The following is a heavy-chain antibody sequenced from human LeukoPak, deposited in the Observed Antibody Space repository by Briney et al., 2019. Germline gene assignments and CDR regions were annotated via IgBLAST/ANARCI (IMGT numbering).Heavy chain of an antibody. CDR1: GVSISTGSYY. Sequence: PSETLSLTCTVSGVSISTGSYYWSWLRQPAGQGLEWIGRIYSSGSTNYSPSFKSRVTISVDTSKNQFSLNLSSVTAADTAVYYCARGEYDSSAYWGYYFENWGQGTLVTVSS. D-gene: IGHD3-22*01. CDR2: IYSSGST. V-gene: IGHV4-61*02. J-gene: IGHJ4*02. CDR3: ARGEYDSSAYWGYYFEN.